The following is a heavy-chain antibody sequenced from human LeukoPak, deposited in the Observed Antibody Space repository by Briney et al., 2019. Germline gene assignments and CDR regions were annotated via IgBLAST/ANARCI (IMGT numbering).Heavy chain of an antibody. CDR1: GYTFTGYY. V-gene: IGHV1-2*02. CDR2: INPNSGDT. D-gene: IGHD1-7*01. Sequence: ASVKVSCKASGYTFTGYYMHWVRQAPGQGLEWMGWINPNSGDTNYAQKFQGRVTMTRDTSISTAYMELSRLTSDDTAMYYCASARGSYNWNYHWFDPWGQGTLVTVSS. J-gene: IGHJ5*02. CDR3: ASARGSYNWNYHWFDP.